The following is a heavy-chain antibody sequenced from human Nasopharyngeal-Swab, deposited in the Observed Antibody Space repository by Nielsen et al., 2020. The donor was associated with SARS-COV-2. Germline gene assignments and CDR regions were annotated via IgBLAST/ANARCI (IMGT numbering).Heavy chain of an antibody. J-gene: IGHJ5*02. D-gene: IGHD2-15*01. V-gene: IGHV3-23*03. CDR2: IYSGGSTT. CDR3: AKDIGYCGDSRDCVDP. CDR1: GGSISSGGYY. Sequence: ETLSLTCTVSGGSISSGGYYWSWIRQAPGRGLEWVSLIYSGGSTTFYADSVKGRFTISRDNSRNTLYLQMNSLRAEDTAIYYCAKDIGYCGDSRDCVDPWGQGTLVTVSS.